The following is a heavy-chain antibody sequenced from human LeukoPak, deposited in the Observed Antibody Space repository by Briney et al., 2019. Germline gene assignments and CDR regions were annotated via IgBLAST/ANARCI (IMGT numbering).Heavy chain of an antibody. Sequence: ASVKVSCTASGYTFTSYYMHWVRQAPGQGLEWMGWISAYNGNTNYAQKLQGRVTMTTDTSTSTAYMELRSLRSDDTAVYYCARGGLYGDTYDYWGQGTLVTVSS. CDR1: GYTFTSYY. CDR3: ARGGLYGDTYDY. J-gene: IGHJ4*02. D-gene: IGHD4-17*01. CDR2: ISAYNGNT. V-gene: IGHV1-18*04.